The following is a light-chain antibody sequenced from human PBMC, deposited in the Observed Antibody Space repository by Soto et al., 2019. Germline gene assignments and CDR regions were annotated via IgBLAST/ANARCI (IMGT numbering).Light chain of an antibody. J-gene: IGKJ1*01. CDR2: VAS. Sequence: EIVLTQSPGTLSLSPGERATLSCRASQNVANYLDWYQQKPGQAPRLLIYVASRRATGIPERFSGSGSGTDFTLTINRLEPEDFAVYYCQQYGSSPTFGLGTKVDI. CDR3: QQYGSSPT. CDR1: QNVANY. V-gene: IGKV3-20*01.